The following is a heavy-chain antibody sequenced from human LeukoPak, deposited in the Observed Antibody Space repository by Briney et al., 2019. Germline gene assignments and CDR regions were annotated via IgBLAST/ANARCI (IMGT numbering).Heavy chain of an antibody. D-gene: IGHD6-6*01. CDR2: ISGSGGST. Sequence: GGSLRLSCAASGFTFSSYAMTWVRQAPGKGLEWVSVISGSGGSTHYADSVKGRFTISRDNSKNTLYLQMNSLRAEDTAVYYCAKMPTYSSSADAFDIWGQGTMVTVSS. CDR3: AKMPTYSSSADAFDI. J-gene: IGHJ3*02. V-gene: IGHV3-23*01. CDR1: GFTFSSYA.